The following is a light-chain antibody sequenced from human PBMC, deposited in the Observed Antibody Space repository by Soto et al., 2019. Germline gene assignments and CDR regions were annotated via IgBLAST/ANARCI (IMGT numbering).Light chain of an antibody. CDR3: QQYSSQSPYT. CDR1: QSIRSW. J-gene: IGKJ2*01. CDR2: KAS. Sequence: DIQMTQSPSTLSASVGDRVTITCRASQSIRSWLAWYQQKPEKAPKLLIYKASSLQSGVPSRFSGSGSETEFTLTISILQPDDFATYYCQQYSSQSPYTFGQGTKLEIK. V-gene: IGKV1-5*03.